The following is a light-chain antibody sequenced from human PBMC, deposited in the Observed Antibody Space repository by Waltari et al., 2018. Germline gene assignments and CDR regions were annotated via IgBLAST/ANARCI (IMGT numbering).Light chain of an antibody. CDR2: SAS. CDR1: PGVSNS. J-gene: IGKJ5*01. V-gene: IGKV3D-15*01. CDR3: QQYNNWPPIT. Sequence: EIVMTQSPPTLSVSPGERATLSCRASPGVSNSLAWYQHRPGRAPRLLIHSASTRAPGIPARCSGSGSETEFTFTISNLQSEDFALYYCQQYNNWPPITFGQGTRLEIK.